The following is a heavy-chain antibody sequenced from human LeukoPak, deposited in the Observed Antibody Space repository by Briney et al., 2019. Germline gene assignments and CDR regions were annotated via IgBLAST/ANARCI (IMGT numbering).Heavy chain of an antibody. D-gene: IGHD2-2*01. CDR2: ISSNGDIT. Sequence: GGSLRLSCSASGFTFNSYAMHWVRQAPGKGLEYVSTISSNGDITYYADSVKGRFTISRDISTDTLWLQMDSLRTEDTAVYYCAKGPLRGTAAAIDYWGQGTLVTVSS. V-gene: IGHV3-64*04. CDR3: AKGPLRGTAAAIDY. CDR1: GFTFNSYA. J-gene: IGHJ4*02.